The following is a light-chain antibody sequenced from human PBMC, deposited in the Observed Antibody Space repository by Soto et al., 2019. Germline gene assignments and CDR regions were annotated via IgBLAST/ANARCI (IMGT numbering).Light chain of an antibody. Sequence: EIVMTQSPATLSVSPGGRATLSCRASQSISDTLAWYQQKPGQAPRLLIYDASNRATGIPARFSGSGSGRDFTLIISRLEPEDFAVYHCQQYVSSFSITFGQGTRLEIK. V-gene: IGKV3D-15*01. CDR3: QQYVSSFSIT. CDR2: DAS. CDR1: QSISDT. J-gene: IGKJ5*01.